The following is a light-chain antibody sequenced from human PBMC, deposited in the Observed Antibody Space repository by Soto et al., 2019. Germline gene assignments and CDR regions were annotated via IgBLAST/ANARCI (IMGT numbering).Light chain of an antibody. CDR2: AAS. CDR3: QQSYSSPIFS. CDR1: QTINTY. Sequence: DIQMTQSPSSLSASIGDTISITCRASQTINTYLNWYQQKPGKAPQLLIYAASSLQSGVPSRFTGSGSGTQFTLTINTMQAEEFSTSYCQQSYSSPIFSFGQGTRLEIK. V-gene: IGKV1-39*01. J-gene: IGKJ2*01.